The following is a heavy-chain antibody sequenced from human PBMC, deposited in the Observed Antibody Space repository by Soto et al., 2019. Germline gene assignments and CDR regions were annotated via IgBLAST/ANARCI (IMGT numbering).Heavy chain of an antibody. CDR2: ISSSSSYI. V-gene: IGHV3-21*01. D-gene: IGHD5-12*01. J-gene: IGHJ4*02. CDR1: GFTFSSYS. Sequence: EVQLVESGGGLVKPGGSLRLSCAASGFTFSSYSMNWVRQAPGKGLEWVSSISSSSSYIYYADSVKGRFTISRDNAKNSLYLQMNSLRAEDTAVYYCAREGGYSGYGLDYWGQGTLFTVSS. CDR3: AREGGYSGYGLDY.